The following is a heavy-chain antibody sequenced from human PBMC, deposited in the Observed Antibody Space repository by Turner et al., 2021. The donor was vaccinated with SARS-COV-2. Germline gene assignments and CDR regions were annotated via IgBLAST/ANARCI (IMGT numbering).Heavy chain of an antibody. J-gene: IGHJ4*02. Sequence: EVQLLESGGRLVQPGGSLRLSCAASGFTFSSYAMSWVRQAPGKGLEWVSAISGSGGTTYYADSVKGRFTISRDNSKNTLYLQMNSLRAEDTAVYYCAKADRVMIVVVITLFDYWGQGTLVTVSS. CDR1: GFTFSSYA. D-gene: IGHD3-22*01. CDR3: AKADRVMIVVVITLFDY. CDR2: ISGSGGTT. V-gene: IGHV3-23*01.